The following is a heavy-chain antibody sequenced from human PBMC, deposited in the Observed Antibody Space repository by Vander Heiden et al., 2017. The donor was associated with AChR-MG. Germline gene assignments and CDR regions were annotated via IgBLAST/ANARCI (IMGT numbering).Heavy chain of an antibody. D-gene: IGHD1-26*01. V-gene: IGHV1-46*03. Sequence: QVQLVQSGAEVKKPGASLKVSCKTSGFTFTNYHMHWVRQAPGQWLEWVGTINPSLDSTHYAQKFQGRVRMTRDTSTKTVYMDMTSLRPEDTAVYFCARELTGSFYFDFWGQGSLVTVSS. CDR1: GFTFTNYH. J-gene: IGHJ4*02. CDR3: ARELTGSFYFDF. CDR2: INPSLDST.